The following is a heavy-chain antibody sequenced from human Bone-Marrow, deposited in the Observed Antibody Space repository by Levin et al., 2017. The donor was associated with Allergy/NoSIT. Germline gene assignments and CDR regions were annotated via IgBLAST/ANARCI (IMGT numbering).Heavy chain of an antibody. V-gene: IGHV3-33*01. CDR1: GFTFSSYG. D-gene: IGHD3-10*01. Sequence: GESLKISCAASGFTFSSYGMHWVRQAPGKGLEWVAVIWYDGSNKYYADSVKGRFTISRDNSKNTLYLQMNSLRAEDTAVYYCARDSNYYGSGTQRADLDYWGQGTLVTVSS. J-gene: IGHJ4*02. CDR2: IWYDGSNK. CDR3: ARDSNYYGSGTQRADLDY.